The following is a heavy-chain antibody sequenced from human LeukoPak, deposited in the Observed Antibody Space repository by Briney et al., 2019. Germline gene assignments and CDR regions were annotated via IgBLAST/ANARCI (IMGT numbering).Heavy chain of an antibody. J-gene: IGHJ4*02. CDR3: ARGADYGDYDDYFDY. Sequence: ASVKVSCKASGGTFSSYAISWVRQAPGQGLEWVGGIIPIFGTANYAQKFQGRVTITADESTSTAYMELSSLRSEDTAMYYCARGADYGDYDDYFDYWGQGTLVTVSS. D-gene: IGHD4-17*01. CDR1: GGTFSSYA. V-gene: IGHV1-69*13. CDR2: IIPIFGTA.